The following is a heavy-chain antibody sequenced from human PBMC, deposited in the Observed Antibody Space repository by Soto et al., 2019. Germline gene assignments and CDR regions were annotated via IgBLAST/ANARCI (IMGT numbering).Heavy chain of an antibody. CDR1: GYTFTAYG. Sequence: GASVKVSCKASGYTFTAYGISWIRQAPGQGLEWVGWISAYNGDTNYVQRLQGRVTMTTDTSTTTAFMELRSLRSDDTAIYYCARDSYSVSTPLLYSCQAPLVT. CDR2: ISAYNGDT. J-gene: IGHJ4*02. V-gene: IGHV1-18*01. CDR3: ARDSYSVSTPLLY. D-gene: IGHD2-21*01.